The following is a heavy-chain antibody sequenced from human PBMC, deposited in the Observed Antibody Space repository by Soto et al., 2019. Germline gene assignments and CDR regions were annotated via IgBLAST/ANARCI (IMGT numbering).Heavy chain of an antibody. D-gene: IGHD1-7*01. CDR3: TRDGTPYNWNYVDFDY. V-gene: IGHV3-33*01. J-gene: IGHJ4*02. CDR2: IWYDGRDK. Sequence: QVQLVESGGTVVQSGRSLRLSCAASGFIFSQYGIHWVRQPPGKGLEWLGVIWYDGRDKYYADSVKGRFSMSRDNYKDTVFLQMDSLRVEDTAVYYCTRDGTPYNWNYVDFDYWGQGTLVTVSS. CDR1: GFIFSQYG.